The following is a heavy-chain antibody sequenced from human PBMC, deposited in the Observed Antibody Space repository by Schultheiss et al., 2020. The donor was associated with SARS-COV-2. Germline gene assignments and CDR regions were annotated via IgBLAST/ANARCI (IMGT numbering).Heavy chain of an antibody. CDR1: GFTFSSYA. Sequence: GESLKISCAASGFTFSSYAMSWVRQAPGKGLEWVSAISGSGGSTYYADSVKGRFTISRDNSKNTLYLQMNSLRAEDTAVYYCASVVVVAAIDYWGQGTLVTVAS. J-gene: IGHJ4*02. V-gene: IGHV3-23*01. D-gene: IGHD2-15*01. CDR3: ASVVVVAAIDY. CDR2: ISGSGGST.